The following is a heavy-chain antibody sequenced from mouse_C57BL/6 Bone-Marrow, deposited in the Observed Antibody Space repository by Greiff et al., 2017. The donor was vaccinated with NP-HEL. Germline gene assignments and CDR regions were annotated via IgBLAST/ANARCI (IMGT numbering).Heavy chain of an antibody. Sequence: VQLQQSGAELARPGASVKLSCKASGYTFTSYGISWVKQRTGQGLEWIGEIYPRSGNTYYNEKFKGKATLTADKSSRTAYMELRSLTSEDSAVYFCARAGGLLRPDYWGQGTTLTVSS. J-gene: IGHJ2*01. CDR2: IYPRSGNT. CDR1: GYTFTSYG. D-gene: IGHD1-2*01. V-gene: IGHV1-81*01. CDR3: ARAGGLLRPDY.